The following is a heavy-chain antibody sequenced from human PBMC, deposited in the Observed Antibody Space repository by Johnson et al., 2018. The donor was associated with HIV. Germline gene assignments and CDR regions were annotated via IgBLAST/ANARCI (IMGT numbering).Heavy chain of an antibody. Sequence: VQVVESGGGVVRPGGSLRLSCAASGFTFEDHDMSWVRQVPGKGLEWVSGINWNGGTTGYADSVKGRFTISRDTSKNTLYVQMNGLRVEDTAVYYCAKEQWPLSPDAFDLWGQGTMVTVSS. V-gene: IGHV3-20*04. CDR1: GFTFEDHD. CDR3: AKEQWPLSPDAFDL. CDR2: INWNGGTT. D-gene: IGHD6-19*01. J-gene: IGHJ3*01.